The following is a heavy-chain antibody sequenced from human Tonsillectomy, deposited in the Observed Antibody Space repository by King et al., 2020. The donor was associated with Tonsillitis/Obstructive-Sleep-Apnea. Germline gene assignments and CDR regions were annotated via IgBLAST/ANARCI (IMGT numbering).Heavy chain of an antibody. Sequence: VQLVESGGGLVQPGRSLRLSCAASGFIFDDYAMHWVRQVPGKGLEWVSGISWKSGSIGYADSVKGRITVSRDNAKNSLYLQMNSLRAEDTAFYYCAKDSGSISWYYTGGCDSWGQGILDTVAS. D-gene: IGHD6-13*01. CDR3: AKDSGSISWYYTGGCDS. V-gene: IGHV3-9*01. CDR1: GFIFDDYA. J-gene: IGHJ4*02. CDR2: ISWKSGSI.